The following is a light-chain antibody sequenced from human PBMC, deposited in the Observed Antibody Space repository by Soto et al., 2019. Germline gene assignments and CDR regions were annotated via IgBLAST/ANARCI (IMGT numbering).Light chain of an antibody. CDR3: QSHDSSLSGWV. CDR1: SSNIGAGYD. Sequence: QAVVTQPPSVSGAPGQRVTIACTGSSSNIGAGYDVHWYQRLPGIAPKLLIYANSNRPSGVPDRFSGSKSGTSASLAITGLQAEDEGDYYCQSHDSSLSGWVFGGGTKVTVL. J-gene: IGLJ3*02. CDR2: ANS. V-gene: IGLV1-40*01.